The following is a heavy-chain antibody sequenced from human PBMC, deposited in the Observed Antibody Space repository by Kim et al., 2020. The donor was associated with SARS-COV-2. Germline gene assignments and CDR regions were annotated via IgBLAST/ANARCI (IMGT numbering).Heavy chain of an antibody. CDR3: AKDRNGYNQPVED. V-gene: IGHV3-23*01. J-gene: IGHJ4*02. CDR1: GFVFYNYA. Sequence: GGSLRLSCEASGFVFYNYAMNWVRQAPGQGPVWVSTISCGGRDTYYADSVKGRFTISRDNPKNTLYLQMNNLRVEDTAVYYCAKDRNGYNQPVEDWGQGT. D-gene: IGHD5-12*01. CDR2: ISCGGRDT.